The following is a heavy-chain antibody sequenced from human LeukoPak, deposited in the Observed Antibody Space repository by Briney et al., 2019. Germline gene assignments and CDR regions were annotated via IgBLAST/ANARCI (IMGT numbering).Heavy chain of an antibody. CDR3: ARSLNGGIAAAVDY. CDR1: GFTFSSYA. J-gene: IGHJ4*02. V-gene: IGHV3-30*04. CDR2: ISYDGSNK. Sequence: PGRSLRLSCAASGFTFSSYAMHWVRQAPGKGLEWVAVISYDGSNKYYADPVKGRFTISRDNSKNTLYLQMNSLRAEDTAVYYCARSLNGGIAAAVDYWGQGTLVTVSS. D-gene: IGHD6-13*01.